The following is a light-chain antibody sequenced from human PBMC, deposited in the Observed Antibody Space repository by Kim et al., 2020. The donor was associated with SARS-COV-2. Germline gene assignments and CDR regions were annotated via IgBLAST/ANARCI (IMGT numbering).Light chain of an antibody. CDR2: GSF. J-gene: IGKJ2*01. Sequence: EIVLTQPPGTLSLSPGERATLSCRAIQTINAANLARYQQKLGQAPRLLIYGSFHRPGGIPDRFSGSASGTDFTLTISRLEPEDFAMFYGQQYESAPYTFGPGTKLEI. V-gene: IGKV3-20*01. CDR1: QTINAAN. CDR3: QQYESAPYT.